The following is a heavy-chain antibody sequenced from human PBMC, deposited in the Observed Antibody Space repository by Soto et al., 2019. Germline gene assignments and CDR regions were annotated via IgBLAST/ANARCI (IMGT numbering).Heavy chain of an antibody. J-gene: IGHJ4*02. V-gene: IGHV3-53*01. Sequence: EVQLVESGGGLIQPGGSLRLSCAASGFTVSSKYMTWVRQAPGKGLEWVSVIYGGGTTYYADSVKGRFTISRDNSKNTLYLQMNSLSADDTAVYYCVQTTGWPGFDFWGQGTLVTVSS. CDR3: VQTTGWPGFDF. CDR1: GFTVSSKY. D-gene: IGHD6-19*01. CDR2: IYGGGTT.